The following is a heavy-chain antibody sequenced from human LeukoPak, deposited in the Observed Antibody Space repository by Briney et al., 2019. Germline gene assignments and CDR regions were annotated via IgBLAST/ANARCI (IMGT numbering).Heavy chain of an antibody. CDR2: IYYSGST. CDR1: DGSISRYY. V-gene: IGHV4-59*08. CDR3: ARQWGSGYLYYFDY. D-gene: IGHD5-12*01. J-gene: IGHJ4*02. Sequence: PSETLSLTCTVSDGSISRYYWSWIRQPPGKGLEWIGYIYYSGSTNYNPSLKSRVTISVDTSKNQFSLKLNSVTAADTAVYYCARQWGSGYLYYFDYWGQGTLVTVSS.